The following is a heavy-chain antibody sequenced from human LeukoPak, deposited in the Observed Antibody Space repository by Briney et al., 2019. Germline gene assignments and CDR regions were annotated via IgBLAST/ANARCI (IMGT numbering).Heavy chain of an antibody. D-gene: IGHD2-15*01. CDR3: ARGPYCSGGRCYAGGWFDP. J-gene: IGHJ5*02. CDR2: ISGSSSYT. Sequence: GGSLRLSCGASGFXFNAYYISWIRQAPGKGLEWVSYISGSSSYTNYADCVKGRFTISRDNAKNSVYLQMNSLRAEDTAVYYCARGPYCSGGRCYAGGWFDPWGQGTLVTVSS. V-gene: IGHV3-11*06. CDR1: GFXFNAYY.